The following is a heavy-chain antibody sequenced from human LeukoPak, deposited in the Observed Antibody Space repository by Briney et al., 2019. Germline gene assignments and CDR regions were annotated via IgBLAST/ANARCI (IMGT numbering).Heavy chain of an antibody. J-gene: IGHJ6*02. V-gene: IGHV3-48*03. D-gene: IGHD3-22*01. CDR3: ARDTYFYNSSAFYHYYYGMDV. Sequence: GGSLRLSCEGSGFMFGNHGLIWVRQAPGKGLDWLSFIGPSVVTRLYANSVKGRFTISRDNAKNTLYLQMNSLRAEDTAVYYCARDTYFYNSSAFYHYYYGMDVWGQGTTVTVSS. CDR1: GFMFGNHG. CDR2: IGPSVVTR.